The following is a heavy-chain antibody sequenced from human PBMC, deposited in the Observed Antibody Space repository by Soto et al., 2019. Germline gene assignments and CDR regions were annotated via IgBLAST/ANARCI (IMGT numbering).Heavy chain of an antibody. Sequence: VQLLESGGGLVQPGGSLRVSCAASGFTFSSYVMSWVRQAPGKGLEWVSAISGRGGSKYYAEAVKGRFTISRDNAKNTLYLQMNSLRAEDTAVYYCAKGYCSSTSCYYFDYWGQGTLVTVSS. CDR3: AKGYCSSTSCYYFDY. CDR2: ISGRGGSK. D-gene: IGHD2-2*01. V-gene: IGHV3-23*01. J-gene: IGHJ4*02. CDR1: GFTFSSYV.